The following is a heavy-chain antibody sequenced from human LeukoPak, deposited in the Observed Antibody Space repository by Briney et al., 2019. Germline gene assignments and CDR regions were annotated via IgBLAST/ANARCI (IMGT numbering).Heavy chain of an antibody. D-gene: IGHD3-22*01. CDR3: AEALFSYDSSGYYYYLDY. CDR2: ISSSSSTI. Sequence: GGSLRLSCAASGFTFSSYSMNWVRQAPGKGLEWVSYISSSSSTIYYADSVKGRFTISRDNSKNTLYLQMNSLRAEDTAVYYCAEALFSYDSSGYYYYLDYWGQGTLVTVSS. V-gene: IGHV3-48*01. CDR1: GFTFSSYS. J-gene: IGHJ4*02.